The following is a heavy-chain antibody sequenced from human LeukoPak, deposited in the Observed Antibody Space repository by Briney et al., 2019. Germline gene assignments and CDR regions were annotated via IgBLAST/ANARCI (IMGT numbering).Heavy chain of an antibody. D-gene: IGHD3-22*01. CDR2: IYSSGST. Sequence: SETLSLTCTVSGGSISSYYWSWIRQPPGKGLEWIGYIYSSGSTNYNPSLKSRLTISVDASKNQFSLKLTSVTAADTAVYYCARHLFRSNYYDSSGYYYGGVFDYWGQGTLVTVSS. CDR1: GGSISSYY. CDR3: ARHLFRSNYYDSSGYYYGGVFDY. J-gene: IGHJ4*02. V-gene: IGHV4-59*01.